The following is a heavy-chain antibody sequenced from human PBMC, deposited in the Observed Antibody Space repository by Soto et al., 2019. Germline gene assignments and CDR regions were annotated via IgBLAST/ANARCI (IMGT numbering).Heavy chain of an antibody. J-gene: IGHJ4*02. D-gene: IGHD3-22*01. Sequence: EVQLVESGGGLVKPGRSLRLSCTASGFTFGDYAMSWFRQAPGKGLEWVGFIRSKAYGGTTEYAASVKGRFTISIDDSKSIAYLQMNSLKTEDTAVYYCTRDHRVNYYDSSGYYPYWGQGTLVTVSS. CDR3: TRDHRVNYYDSSGYYPY. CDR1: GFTFGDYA. V-gene: IGHV3-49*05. CDR2: IRSKAYGGTT.